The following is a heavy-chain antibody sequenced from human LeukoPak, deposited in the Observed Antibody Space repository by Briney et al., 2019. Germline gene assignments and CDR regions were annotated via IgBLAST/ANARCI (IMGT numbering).Heavy chain of an antibody. V-gene: IGHV3-30*02. D-gene: IGHD1-26*01. CDR1: RFTFSNSG. J-gene: IGHJ4*02. Sequence: GGSLRLSCAASRFTFSNSGIHGARHAPGKGLEWVAFIRFDGSNEYYADSVKGRFTISRDNSKTTLYLQINSLRPEDTAVYYCAKDQFIGHPNDYWGQGSLVTVPS. CDR3: AKDQFIGHPNDY. CDR2: IRFDGSNE.